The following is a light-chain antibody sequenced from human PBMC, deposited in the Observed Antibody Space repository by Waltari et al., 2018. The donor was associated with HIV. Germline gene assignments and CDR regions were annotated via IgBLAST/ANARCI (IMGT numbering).Light chain of an antibody. CDR1: SSDVGGYNY. J-gene: IGLJ1*01. V-gene: IGLV2-11*01. CDR3: CSYAGSYGYV. CDR2: AVS. Sequence: QSALTQPRSVSGSPGQSVTISCTGTSSDVGGYNYVSWYQQHPGKAPKLMICAVSNRPSWVPYRFSGSKSGNTASLTISGLQAEDEADYCCCSYAGSYGYVFGTGTKVTVL.